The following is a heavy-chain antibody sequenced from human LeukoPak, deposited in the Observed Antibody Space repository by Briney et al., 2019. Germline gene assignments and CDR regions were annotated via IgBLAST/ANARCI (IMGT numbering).Heavy chain of an antibody. CDR3: TRGIGQHGVTYYFEL. Sequence: GGSLRLSCAASGFTFSNAWMSWVRQAPGKGLEWVGAIKGKTDSGTADYASPVKGRFTISRDDSNNTLYLKMNSLKTEDTAVYYCTRGIGQHGVTYYFELWGRGTLVTVSS. D-gene: IGHD5-18*01. CDR2: IKGKTDSGTA. CDR1: GFTFSNAW. J-gene: IGHJ2*01. V-gene: IGHV3-15*01.